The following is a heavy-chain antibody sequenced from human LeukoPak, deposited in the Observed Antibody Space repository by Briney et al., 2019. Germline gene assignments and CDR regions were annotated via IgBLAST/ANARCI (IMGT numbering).Heavy chain of an antibody. D-gene: IGHD5-12*01. CDR1: GYTLTELS. V-gene: IGHV1-24*01. CDR3: ATGNSGYDPHFDY. Sequence: ASVKVSCKVSGYTLTELSMHWVRQAPGRGLEWMGGFDPEDGETIYAQKFQGRVTMTEDTSTDTAYMELSSLRSEDTAVYYCATGNSGYDPHFDYWGQGTLVTVSS. CDR2: FDPEDGET. J-gene: IGHJ4*02.